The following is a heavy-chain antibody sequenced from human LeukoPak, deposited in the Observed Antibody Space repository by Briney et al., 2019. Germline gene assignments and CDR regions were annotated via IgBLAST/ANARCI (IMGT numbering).Heavy chain of an antibody. J-gene: IGHJ3*02. D-gene: IGHD6-13*01. CDR2: ISYDGSNK. CDR3: AMTGYSSSNDAFDI. CDR1: GFTFSSYA. Sequence: PGGSLRLSCAASGFTFSSYAMHWVRQAPGKGLEWVAVISYDGSNKYYADSVKGRFTISRDNSKNTLYLQMNSLRAEDTAVYYCAMTGYSSSNDAFDIWGQGTMVTVSS. V-gene: IGHV3-30*04.